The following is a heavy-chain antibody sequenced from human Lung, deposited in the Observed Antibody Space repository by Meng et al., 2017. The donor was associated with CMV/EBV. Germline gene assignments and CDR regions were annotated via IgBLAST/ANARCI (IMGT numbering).Heavy chain of an antibody. J-gene: IGHJ4*02. CDR3: ARDPTVAAAGSNYFDS. Sequence: SVKVSCKTAGDTFGYFAISWVRQAPGQGLEWMGGIIPLLTVKNYAQNFQGRVTISADKSTATVYLELTGLRPDDTAVSFCARDPTVAAAGSNYFDSWGQGTLVTVSS. CDR2: IIPLLTVK. D-gene: IGHD6-25*01. CDR1: GDTFGYFA. V-gene: IGHV1-69*10.